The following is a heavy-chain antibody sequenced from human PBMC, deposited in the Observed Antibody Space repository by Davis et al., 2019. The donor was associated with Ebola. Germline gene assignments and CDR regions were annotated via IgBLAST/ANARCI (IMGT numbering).Heavy chain of an antibody. J-gene: IGHJ5*02. CDR1: DASISNRDYY. D-gene: IGHD2-2*01. Sequence: SETLSLTCTISDASISNRDYYWGWIRQPPGEGLEWIGSIFYTGTTYYNPSLQSRVTLSVDTSKSQFSLKLISMTAADTGTYFCARHWRAPAARFDPWGQGTLVTVSS. V-gene: IGHV4-39*01. CDR3: ARHWRAPAARFDP. CDR2: IFYTGTT.